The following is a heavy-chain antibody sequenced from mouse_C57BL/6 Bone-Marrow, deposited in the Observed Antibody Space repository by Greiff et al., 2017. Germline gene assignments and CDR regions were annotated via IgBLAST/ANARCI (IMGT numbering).Heavy chain of an antibody. CDR3: ARAPLTTVVATDAKDY. CDR1: GFSLTSYG. CDR2: IWSDGST. Sequence: VQLKESGPGLVAPSQSLSITCTVSGFSLTSYGVPWVRQPPGKGLAWRVVIWSDGSTTYNSALKSRLSISKDNSKSHVFLKMNSLQTDDTAMYYCARAPLTTVVATDAKDYWGQGTSVTVSS. J-gene: IGHJ4*01. V-gene: IGHV2-6*03. D-gene: IGHD1-1*01.